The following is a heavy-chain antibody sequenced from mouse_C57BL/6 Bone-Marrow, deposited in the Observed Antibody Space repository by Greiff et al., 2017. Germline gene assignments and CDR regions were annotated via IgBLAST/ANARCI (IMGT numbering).Heavy chain of an antibody. Sequence: EVQVVESGGGLVKPGGSLKLSCAASGFTFSSYAMSWVRQTPEKRLEWVATISDGGSYTYYPDNVKGRFTISRDNAKNNLYLQMSHLKSEDTAMYYCARDSACAYWGQGTLVTVSA. D-gene: IGHD6-1*01. CDR2: ISDGGSYT. CDR3: ARDSACAY. J-gene: IGHJ3*01. V-gene: IGHV5-4*01. CDR1: GFTFSSYA.